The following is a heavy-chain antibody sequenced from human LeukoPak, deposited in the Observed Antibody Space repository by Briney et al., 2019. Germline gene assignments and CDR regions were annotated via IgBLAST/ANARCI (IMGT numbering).Heavy chain of an antibody. D-gene: IGHD3-9*01. J-gene: IGHJ4*02. CDR2: IIPVFGTA. CDR3: ARDDILTGLDY. CDR1: GGTFSSYT. V-gene: IGHV1-69*13. Sequence: ASVKVSCKASGGTFSSYTINWVRQAPGQGLEWMGGIIPVFGTANYVQKFQGRVTITADESTSTAYMELRSLRSDDTAVYYCARDDILTGLDYWGQGTLVTVSS.